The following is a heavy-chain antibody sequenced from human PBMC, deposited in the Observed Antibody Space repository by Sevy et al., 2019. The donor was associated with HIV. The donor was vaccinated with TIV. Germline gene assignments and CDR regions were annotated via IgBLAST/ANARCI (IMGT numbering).Heavy chain of an antibody. V-gene: IGHV3-30-3*01. Sequence: GGSLRLSCAASGFTFSSYAMHWVRQAPGKGLEWVAIISYDGSNKYYADSVKGRSTISRDNSKNTLYLQMSSLRAEDTAMYYCARRYFDLWGQGTLVTVSS. J-gene: IGHJ4*02. CDR1: GFTFSSYA. CDR2: ISYDGSNK. CDR3: ARRYFDL.